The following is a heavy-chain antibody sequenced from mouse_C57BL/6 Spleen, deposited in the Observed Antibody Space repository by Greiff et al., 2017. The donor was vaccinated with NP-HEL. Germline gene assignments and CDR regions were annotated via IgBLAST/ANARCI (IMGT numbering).Heavy chain of an antibody. CDR2: IYPGDGDT. Sequence: QVPLQQSGPELVKPGASVKISCKASGYAFSSSWMNWVKQRPGKGLEWIGRIYPGDGDTNYNGKFKGKATLTADKSSSTAYMQLSSLTSEDSAVYFCARTGFAYWGQGTLVTVSA. V-gene: IGHV1-82*01. CDR1: GYAFSSSW. J-gene: IGHJ3*01. CDR3: ARTGFAY.